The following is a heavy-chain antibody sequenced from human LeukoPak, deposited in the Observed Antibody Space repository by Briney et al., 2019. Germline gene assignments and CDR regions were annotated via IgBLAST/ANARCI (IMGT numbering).Heavy chain of an antibody. J-gene: IGHJ4*02. CDR3: LRSDDTAIYYCASSRQDGISTRSLDF. D-gene: IGHD1-7*01. CDR2: ISVYRGYT. Sequence: ASVKVSCSVSGHPFARYDVTWVRRAPGQGLEWLGWISVYRGYTAYSERFQGRLTVVADTSTTSTYMATDAPTATVYLELTDLRSDDTAIYYCASSRQDGISTRSLDFWGQGTLVTVSS. CDR1: GHPFARYD. V-gene: IGHV1-18*01.